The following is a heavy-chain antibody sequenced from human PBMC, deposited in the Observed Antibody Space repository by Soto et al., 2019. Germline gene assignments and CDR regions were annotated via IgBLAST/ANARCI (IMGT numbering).Heavy chain of an antibody. J-gene: IGHJ6*02. V-gene: IGHV3-30*18. CDR3: AKRGYSSSWYYYGMDV. Sequence: GGSLRLSCAASGFTFSSYGMHWVRQAPGKGLEWVAVISYDGSNKYYADSVKGRFTISRDNSKNTLYLQMNSLRAEDTAVYYCAKRGYSSSWYYYGMDVWGQGTTVTVSS. D-gene: IGHD6-13*01. CDR2: ISYDGSNK. CDR1: GFTFSSYG.